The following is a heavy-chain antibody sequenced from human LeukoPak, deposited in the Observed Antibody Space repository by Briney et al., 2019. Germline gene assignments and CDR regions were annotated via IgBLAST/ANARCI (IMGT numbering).Heavy chain of an antibody. CDR2: IYHSGST. D-gene: IGHD1-26*01. CDR3: ARSEGARYGMDV. V-gene: IGHV4-38-2*02. J-gene: IGHJ6*02. CDR1: GYSFSSGYY. Sequence: SETLSLTCTVSGYSFSSGYYWGWIRQPAGKGLEWIGSIYHSGSTYYNPSLKSRVTISVDTSKNQFSLKLSSVTAADTAVYYCARSEGARYGMDVWGQGTTVTVSS.